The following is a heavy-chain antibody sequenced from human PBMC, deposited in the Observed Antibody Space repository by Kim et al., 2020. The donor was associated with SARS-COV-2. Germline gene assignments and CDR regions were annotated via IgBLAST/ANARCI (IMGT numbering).Heavy chain of an antibody. Sequence: RYSPPFQGQVTIAADQSVNTAYLQWSSLQASDTAMYFCARGDQVGNYFDSWGQGTLVSVSS. CDR3: ARGDQVGNYFDS. J-gene: IGHJ4*02. D-gene: IGHD3-16*01. V-gene: IGHV5-51*01.